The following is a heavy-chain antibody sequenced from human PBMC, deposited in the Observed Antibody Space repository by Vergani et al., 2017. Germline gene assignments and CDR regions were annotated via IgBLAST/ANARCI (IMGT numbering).Heavy chain of an antibody. Sequence: QAQLQESGPRLVKPSQTLSLTCSFFGGPLDIYSQTWGWIRQPAGEVLEWIGLIDVKGNSNFSPSLESRVTMSADASRGRFSLNLRSVTTSDTAVYYCVRVLHTSYILGAFDIWGQGIKVTVSS. CDR3: VRVLHTSYILGAFDI. D-gene: IGHD2-21*01. CDR1: GGPLDIYSQT. J-gene: IGHJ3*02. CDR2: IDVKGNS. V-gene: IGHV4-61*02.